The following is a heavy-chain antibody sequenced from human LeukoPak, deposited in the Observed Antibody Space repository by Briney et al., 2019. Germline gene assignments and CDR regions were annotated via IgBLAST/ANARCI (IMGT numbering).Heavy chain of an antibody. V-gene: IGHV3-21*01. CDR1: GFTFSSYS. CDR2: ISSSGSYT. D-gene: IGHD6-13*01. Sequence: GGSLRLSCAASGFTFSSYSMNWVRQAPGKGLEWVSSISSSGSYTYYADSMKGRFTISRDNAKNSLYPQMNSLRAEDTAVYYCASAATAGPTYFDYWGQGTLVTVSS. CDR3: ASAATAGPTYFDY. J-gene: IGHJ4*02.